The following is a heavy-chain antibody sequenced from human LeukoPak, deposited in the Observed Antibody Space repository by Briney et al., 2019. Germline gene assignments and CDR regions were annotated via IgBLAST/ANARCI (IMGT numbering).Heavy chain of an antibody. CDR3: ASIGHRGRDYYGMDV. CDR1: GFTFSSYA. Sequence: HPGGSLRLSCVASGFTFSSYAMHWVRQAPGKGLEWVAVISYDGSNKYYADSVKGRFTISRDNSKNTLYLQMNSLRAEDTAVYYCASIGHRGRDYYGMDVWGQGTTVTVSS. CDR2: ISYDGSNK. V-gene: IGHV3-30-3*01. D-gene: IGHD3-10*01. J-gene: IGHJ6*02.